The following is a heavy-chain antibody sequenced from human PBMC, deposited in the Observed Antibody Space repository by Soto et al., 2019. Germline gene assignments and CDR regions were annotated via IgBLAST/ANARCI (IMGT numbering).Heavy chain of an antibody. Sequence: QVQLVQSGAELKKPGSSVKVSCNASGGTFSTYAINWVRQAPGQGLEWMGGILPILGPPNYAQKFKGRVTIAADDSTSTAYMELTSLRSEDTAICYCARVGGGAYNSWGQGTLVTVSS. D-gene: IGHD3-10*01. CDR2: ILPILGPP. V-gene: IGHV1-69*01. CDR1: GGTFSTYA. CDR3: ARVGGGAYNS. J-gene: IGHJ4*02.